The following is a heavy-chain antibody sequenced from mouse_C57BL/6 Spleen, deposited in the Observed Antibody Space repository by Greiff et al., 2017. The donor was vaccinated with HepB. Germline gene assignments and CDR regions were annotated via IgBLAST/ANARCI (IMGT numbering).Heavy chain of an antibody. CDR1: GYTFTEYT. CDR2: FYPGSGSI. D-gene: IGHD1-1*01. J-gene: IGHJ4*01. CDR3: ARHEDYFYAMDY. Sequence: QVQLKESGAELVKPVASVKLSCKASGYTFTEYTIHWVKQRSGQGLEWIGWFYPGSGSIKYNEKFKDKATLTADKSSSTVYMELSRLTSEDSAVYFCARHEDYFYAMDYWGQGTSVTVSS. V-gene: IGHV1-62-2*01.